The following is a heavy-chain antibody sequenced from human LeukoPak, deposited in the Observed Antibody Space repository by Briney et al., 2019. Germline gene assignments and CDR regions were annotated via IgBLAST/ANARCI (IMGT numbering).Heavy chain of an antibody. J-gene: IGHJ4*02. CDR2: IWYEGSNK. Sequence: GRSLRHSRASSLFTYSSYGMHWVRPAPGKGLEWVAVIWYEGSNKYNADSVKGRFTISRDNSKNTLYLQMNSLRAEDTAGYYCARDGRRIAVAGTFIVYWGQGTLVTVSS. CDR1: LFTYSSYG. D-gene: IGHD6-19*01. CDR3: ARDGRRIAVAGTFIVY. V-gene: IGHV3-33*01.